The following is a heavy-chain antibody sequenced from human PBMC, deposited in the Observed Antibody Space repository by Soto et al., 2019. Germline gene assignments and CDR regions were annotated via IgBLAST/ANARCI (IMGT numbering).Heavy chain of an antibody. CDR1: GFTFSSYG. CDR2: ISYDGSNK. J-gene: IGHJ4*02. V-gene: IGHV3-30*18. Sequence: GGSLRLSCAASGFTFSSYGMHWVRQAPGKGLEWVAVISYDGSNKYYADSVKGRFTISRDNSKNTLYLQMNSLRAEDTAVYDCAKDRKPIYYYDSSGYYQAWGQGTLVTVSS. CDR3: AKDRKPIYYYDSSGYYQA. D-gene: IGHD3-22*01.